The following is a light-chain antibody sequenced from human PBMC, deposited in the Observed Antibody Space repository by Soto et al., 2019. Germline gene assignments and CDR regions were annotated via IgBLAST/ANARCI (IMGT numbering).Light chain of an antibody. CDR1: QSVSSSY. Sequence: EIVLTQSPGTLSLSPGERATLSCRASQSVSSSYLAWYQQKPGQAPRLLIYGASSRATGIPDRFSGSGSGTDSTLSISILEPEDFAVYYCQQYGSSPITFGQGTKVEIK. CDR2: GAS. CDR3: QQYGSSPIT. V-gene: IGKV3-20*01. J-gene: IGKJ1*01.